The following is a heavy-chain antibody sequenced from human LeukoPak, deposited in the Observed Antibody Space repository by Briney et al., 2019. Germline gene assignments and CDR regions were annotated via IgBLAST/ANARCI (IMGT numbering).Heavy chain of an antibody. CDR2: IGTRSDIT. J-gene: IGHJ4*02. V-gene: IGHV3-48*03. CDR3: ARDLGYSSGWFSY. Sequence: GGSLRLSCAASGFSFSSFEMHWVRQAPGKGLEWISYIGTRSDITYYADSVKGRFTISRDNAKNSLYLQMNSLRAEDTAVYYCARDLGYSSGWFSYWGQGTLVTVSS. D-gene: IGHD6-19*01. CDR1: GFSFSSFE.